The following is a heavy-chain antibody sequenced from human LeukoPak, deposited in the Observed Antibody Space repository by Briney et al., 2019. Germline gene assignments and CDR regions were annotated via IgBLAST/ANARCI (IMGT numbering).Heavy chain of an antibody. Sequence: ASVKVSCKASGYTFTSYGISWVRQAPGQGLEWMGWISAYNGNTNYAQKLQGRVTMTEDTSSDTAYMELSSLRSEDTAVYYCATAHRGGYGDYRDAFDIWGQGTMVTVSS. CDR2: ISAYNGNT. CDR1: GYTFTSYG. D-gene: IGHD4-17*01. CDR3: ATAHRGGYGDYRDAFDI. J-gene: IGHJ3*02. V-gene: IGHV1-18*01.